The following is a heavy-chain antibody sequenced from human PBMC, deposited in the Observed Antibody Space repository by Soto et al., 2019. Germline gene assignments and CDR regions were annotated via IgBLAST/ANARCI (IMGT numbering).Heavy chain of an antibody. V-gene: IGHV4-59*01. CDR2: IYYSGST. CDR3: ACGGFYYYGMDV. Sequence: QVQLQESGPGLVKSSETLSLTCTVSGGSISSYYWSWIRQPPGKGLEWIGYIYYSGSTNYNPSLKSRVTISVDTSKNQFSLKLSSVTAADTAVYYCACGGFYYYGMDVWGQGTTVTVSS. D-gene: IGHD2-21*01. CDR1: GGSISSYY. J-gene: IGHJ6*02.